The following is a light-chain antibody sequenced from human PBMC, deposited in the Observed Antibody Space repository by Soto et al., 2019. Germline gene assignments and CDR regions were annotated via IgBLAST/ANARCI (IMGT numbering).Light chain of an antibody. Sequence: DIQMTQSPSSLAASIGDRVTITCRASQGVASYLYWYQQKPGERPVLLINAANKLQSGVPSRFSGRGSGTDFTLTISSLQREDFATYYCQLSFTAPWTFGQGTRVEMK. CDR3: QLSFTAPWT. J-gene: IGKJ1*01. CDR1: QGVASY. V-gene: IGKV1-39*01. CDR2: AAN.